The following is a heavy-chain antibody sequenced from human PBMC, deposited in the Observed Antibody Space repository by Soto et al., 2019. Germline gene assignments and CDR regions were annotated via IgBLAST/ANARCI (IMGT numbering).Heavy chain of an antibody. CDR2: IYYSGST. Sequence: QVQLQESGPGLVKPSQTLSLTCTVSGGSISSGGYYWSWIRQHPGKGLEWIGYIYYSGSTYYNPSLKSRVTISVDTSKNQFSLKLSSVTAADPAVYYCARAPIAIFGVTSEWYFDFWGQGTLVTVSS. D-gene: IGHD3-3*02. CDR3: ARAPIAIFGVTSEWYFDF. CDR1: GGSISSGGYY. J-gene: IGHJ4*02. V-gene: IGHV4-31*03.